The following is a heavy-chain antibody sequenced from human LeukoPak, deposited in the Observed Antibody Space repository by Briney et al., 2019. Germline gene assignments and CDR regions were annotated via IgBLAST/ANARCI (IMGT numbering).Heavy chain of an antibody. D-gene: IGHD3-10*01. CDR3: SKDRGSGGDAFGI. CDR1: GFTFGDYA. J-gene: IGHJ3*02. V-gene: IGHV3-9*03. Sequence: PGRSLRLSCVGSGFTFGDYAMHWIRQAPEKGQEWVSSISWYGLSRAYGDSAKGRFTVSRDNAKNSLFLQMNSLRTEDMALYYCSKDRGSGGDAFGIWGHGTMVTVSS. CDR2: ISWYGLSR.